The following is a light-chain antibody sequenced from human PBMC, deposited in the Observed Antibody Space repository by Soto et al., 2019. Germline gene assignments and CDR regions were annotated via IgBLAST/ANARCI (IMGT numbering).Light chain of an antibody. V-gene: IGLV2-14*01. J-gene: IGLJ1*01. CDR2: DVS. CDR1: SSDVGGYNY. Sequence: QSVLTQPASVSGSPGQSITISCTGTSSDVGGYNYVSWYQQHPGKAPKLMIYDVSNRPSGVSNRFSGSKSGNTASLTISGLQAEDEADYYCSSYTTGGSYVFGTGTKLTVL. CDR3: SSYTTGGSYV.